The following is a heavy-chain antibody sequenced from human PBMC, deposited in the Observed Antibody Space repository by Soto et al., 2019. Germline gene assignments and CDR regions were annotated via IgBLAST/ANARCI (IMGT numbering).Heavy chain of an antibody. J-gene: IGHJ4*02. Sequence: KPSCEVSGETLNEFYMHWVRQAPGKGLEWMGGFDPEDGETIYAKKFQGRVTMTEDTSTDTAYMELGSLRSEDTSVYYCATSDYGGFWDYWGQGTLVTVSA. CDR2: FDPEDGET. D-gene: IGHD4-17*01. CDR1: GETLNEFY. CDR3: ATSDYGGFWDY. V-gene: IGHV1-24*01.